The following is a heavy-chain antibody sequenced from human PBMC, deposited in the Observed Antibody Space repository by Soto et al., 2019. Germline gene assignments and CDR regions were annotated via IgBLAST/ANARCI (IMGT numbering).Heavy chain of an antibody. Sequence: SGPTLVKPTQTLTLTCTFSGFSLSTSGVGVGWIRQPPGKALEWLALIYWDDDKRYSPTLKSRLTITKDTSKNQVVLTITNMDPVDTATYYCAHGGGHQNYYYMDVWGKGTTVTVSS. J-gene: IGHJ6*03. CDR2: IYWDDDK. CDR1: GFSLSTSGVG. CDR3: AHGGGHQNYYYMDV. V-gene: IGHV2-5*02. D-gene: IGHD3-16*01.